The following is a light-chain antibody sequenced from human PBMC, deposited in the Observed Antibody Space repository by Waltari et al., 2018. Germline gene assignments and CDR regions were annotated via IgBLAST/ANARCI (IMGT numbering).Light chain of an antibody. V-gene: IGLV1-44*01. CDR3: AAWDDSVSTVL. J-gene: IGLJ3*02. CDR2: KNN. Sequence: QSVLTQSPSASGTPGQKVTISCSRPLSHIGRNSVPWYQKTPGKAPKLLFFKNNDRPSGVPDRFSGSKSGTSASLAISGLQSEDEGDYYCAAWDDSVSTVLFGGGTKLTVL. CDR1: LSHIGRNS.